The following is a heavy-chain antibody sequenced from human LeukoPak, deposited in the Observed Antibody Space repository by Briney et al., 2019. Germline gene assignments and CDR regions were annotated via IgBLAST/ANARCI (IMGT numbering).Heavy chain of an antibody. Sequence: PSETLSLTCTVSGGSISSSSYYWGWIRQPPGKGLEWIGSIYYSGSTYYNPSLKSRVTISVDTSENQFSLNLSSVTAADTAIYYCASDERSIWYEYWGQGTLVTVSS. CDR1: GGSISSSSYY. CDR2: IYYSGST. V-gene: IGHV4-39*02. D-gene: IGHD6-13*01. J-gene: IGHJ4*02. CDR3: ASDERSIWYEY.